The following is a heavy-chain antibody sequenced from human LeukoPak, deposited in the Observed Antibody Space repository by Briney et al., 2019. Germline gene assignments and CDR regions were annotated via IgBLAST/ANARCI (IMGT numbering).Heavy chain of an antibody. J-gene: IGHJ4*02. CDR2: IYYTGTT. CDR3: ARHSMAHYDSHVSRPHFDY. CDR1: GDSISSINYY. Sequence: PSETLSLTCTVSGDSISSINYYWGWIRQPPGKGLQWIGSIYYTGTTSYNPSLRSRVTISVDTSKNQFSLKLSSVTVADAALYYCARHSMAHYDSHVSRPHFDYWGQGALVTVSS. V-gene: IGHV4-39*01. D-gene: IGHD3-22*01.